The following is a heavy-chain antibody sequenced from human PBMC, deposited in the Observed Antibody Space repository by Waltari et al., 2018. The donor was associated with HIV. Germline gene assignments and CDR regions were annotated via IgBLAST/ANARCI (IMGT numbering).Heavy chain of an antibody. V-gene: IGHV1-8*01. CDR1: EYTFTSYS. J-gene: IGHJ4*02. D-gene: IGHD2-8*01. CDR3: ARVYDISGHNPLGY. CDR2: MNPTSGNT. Sequence: QVRLVQSGAEVKKPGASVKVSCKASEYTFTSYSINWVRQDAGQGLEWMGWMNPTSGNTGYPQKFQGRLTMTRNTSINTAYMELSSLRFDDTAVYYCARVYDISGHNPLGYWGQGTLVTVSS.